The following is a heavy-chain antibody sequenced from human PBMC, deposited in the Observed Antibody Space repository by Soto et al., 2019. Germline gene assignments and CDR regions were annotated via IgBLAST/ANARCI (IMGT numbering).Heavy chain of an antibody. CDR1: GDSVSSNSAD. V-gene: IGHV6-1*01. CDR3: AREVAVTGTGYSYFGLDV. D-gene: IGHD6-19*01. J-gene: IGHJ6*02. CDR2: TYYRSKWYN. Sequence: SQTLSLTCAMSGDSVSSNSADWNWIRQSPSRGLEWLGRTYYRSKWYNEYSLSVKNRITINPDTSENQFFLQLNSVTPEDTALYYCAREVAVTGTGYSYFGLDVWGQGTTVTVSS.